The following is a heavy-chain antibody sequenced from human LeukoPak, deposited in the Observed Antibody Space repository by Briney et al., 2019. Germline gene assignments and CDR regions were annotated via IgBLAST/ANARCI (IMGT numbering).Heavy chain of an antibody. CDR3: AKEAQNDYDSSGYYLN. J-gene: IGHJ4*02. CDR2: ISGSGGST. CDR1: GFTFSSYA. Sequence: PGGSLRLSCAASGFTFSSYAMSWVRQAPGKGLEWVSAISGSGGSTYYADSVKGRFTISRDNSKNTLYLQKNSLRAEDTAVYYCAKEAQNDYDSSGYYLNWGQGTLVTVSS. V-gene: IGHV3-23*01. D-gene: IGHD3-22*01.